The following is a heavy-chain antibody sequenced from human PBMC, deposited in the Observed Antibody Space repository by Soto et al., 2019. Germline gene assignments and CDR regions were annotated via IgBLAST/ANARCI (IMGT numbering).Heavy chain of an antibody. CDR2: ISAYNGNT. J-gene: IGHJ4*02. Sequence: QVQLVQSGAEVKKPGASVQVSCKASGYTFTNFGISWVRQAPGQGLEWMGWISAYNGNTNYAQNFQGRVTMTTDTCTRTAYMELRRLRSDDTVVYYCASGGTPNDSWGQGTLVTVSS. V-gene: IGHV1-18*01. CDR3: ASGGTPNDS. D-gene: IGHD3-16*01. CDR1: GYTFTNFG.